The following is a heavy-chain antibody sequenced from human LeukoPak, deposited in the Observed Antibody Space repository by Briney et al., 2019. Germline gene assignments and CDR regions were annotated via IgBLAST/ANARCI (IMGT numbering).Heavy chain of an antibody. CDR3: ARAPYPGLATDY. D-gene: IGHD3/OR15-3a*01. Sequence: PSETLSLTCAVYGGSFSGYYWSWIRQPPGKGLEWIGEINHSGSTNCNPSLKSRVTISVDTSKNQFSLKLSSVTAADTAVYYCARAPYPGLATDYWGQGTLVTVSS. J-gene: IGHJ4*02. CDR1: GGSFSGYY. CDR2: INHSGST. V-gene: IGHV4-34*01.